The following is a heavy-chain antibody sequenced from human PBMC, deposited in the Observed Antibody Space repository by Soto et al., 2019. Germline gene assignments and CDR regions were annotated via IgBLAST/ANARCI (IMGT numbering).Heavy chain of an antibody. CDR3: ARGATVTWVGYYYYYMDV. J-gene: IGHJ6*03. V-gene: IGHV3-7*01. D-gene: IGHD4-17*01. CDR2: IKQDGSEK. CDR1: GFTFSSYW. Sequence: GGSLRLSCAASGFTFSSYWMSWVRQAPGKGLEWVANIKQDGSEKYYVDSVKGRFTISRDNAKNSLYLQMNSLRAEDTAVYYCARGATVTWVGYYYYYMDVWGKGTTVTVSS.